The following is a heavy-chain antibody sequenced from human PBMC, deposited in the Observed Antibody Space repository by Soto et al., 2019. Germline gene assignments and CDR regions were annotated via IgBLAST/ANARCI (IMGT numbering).Heavy chain of an antibody. CDR1: GGSISSGDY. CDR2: IYSSGST. D-gene: IGHD2-2*01. CDR3: AKDIVLVPAPPNY. J-gene: IGHJ4*02. V-gene: IGHV4-30-4*01. Sequence: SETLSLTCTVSGGSISSGDYWSWIRQPPGEGLEWIGYIYSSGSTYYNPSLKSRSTISVDTSKNQLSLKLSSVRAEDTAVYYCAKDIVLVPAPPNYWGQGTLVTVSS.